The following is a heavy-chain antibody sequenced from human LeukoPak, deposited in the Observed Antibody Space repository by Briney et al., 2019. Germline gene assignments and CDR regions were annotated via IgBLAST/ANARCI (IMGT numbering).Heavy chain of an antibody. D-gene: IGHD6-19*01. CDR1: GFTFSSYW. J-gene: IGHJ4*02. CDR2: IKQDGSVI. V-gene: IGHV3-7*05. CDR3: ASDGHSTGSFDY. Sequence: AGGSLRLSCAASGFTFSSYWMNWVRQAPGKGLEWVANIKQDGSVIYYVDSVKGRFTISRDNAKNSLYLQMNTLRAEDTAVYYCASDGHSTGSFDYWGQGTVVTVSS.